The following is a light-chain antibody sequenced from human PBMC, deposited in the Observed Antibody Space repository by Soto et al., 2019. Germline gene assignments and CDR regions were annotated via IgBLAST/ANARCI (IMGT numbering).Light chain of an antibody. Sequence: AIRMTQSPSSLSASVGDRVTITCRASQSISSYLNWYQQKPGKAPKLLIYAASSLQSGVPSRFSGSGSGTDFTLTISSLQPEDFATYYCLQDYNYPRTFGQGTKVDIK. CDR2: AAS. CDR3: LQDYNYPRT. J-gene: IGKJ1*01. CDR1: QSISSY. V-gene: IGKV1-6*01.